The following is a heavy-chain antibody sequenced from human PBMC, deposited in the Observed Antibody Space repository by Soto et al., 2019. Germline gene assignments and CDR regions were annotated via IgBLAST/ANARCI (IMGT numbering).Heavy chain of an antibody. Sequence: ASVKVSCKASGYIFTSYDINWVRQATGQGLEWMGWMNPNSGNTGYAQKFQGRVTMTRNTSISTAYMELSSLRSEDTAVYYCARPSLIAARRGNWFDPWGQGTLVTVSS. CDR1: GYIFTSYD. V-gene: IGHV1-8*01. CDR3: ARPSLIAARRGNWFDP. D-gene: IGHD6-6*01. CDR2: MNPNSGNT. J-gene: IGHJ5*02.